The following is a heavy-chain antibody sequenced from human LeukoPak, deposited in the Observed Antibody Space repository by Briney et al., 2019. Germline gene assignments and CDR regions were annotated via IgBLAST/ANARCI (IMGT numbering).Heavy chain of an antibody. V-gene: IGHV3-7*01. CDR2: IKQDGSEK. Sequence: GGSLRLSCAASGFTFSSYWMSWVRQAPGKGLEWVANIKQDGSEKYYVDSVKGRFTISRDNAKNSLYLQMNSLRAEDTTVYYCARSRMVYYYDSSGYGDYWGQGTLVTVSS. D-gene: IGHD3-22*01. CDR1: GFTFSSYW. J-gene: IGHJ4*02. CDR3: ARSRMVYYYDSSGYGDY.